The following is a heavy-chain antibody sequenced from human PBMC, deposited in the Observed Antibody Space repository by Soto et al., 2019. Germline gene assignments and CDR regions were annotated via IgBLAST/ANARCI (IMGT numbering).Heavy chain of an antibody. J-gene: IGHJ4*02. CDR2: INHSGST. D-gene: IGHD4-17*01. V-gene: IGHV4-34*01. Sequence: TLSLTCAVYGGSFSGYYWSWIRQPPGKGLEWIGEINHSGSTNYNPSLKSRVTISVDTSKNQFSLKLSSVTAADTAVYYCARGRGFLSTVTTYFDYWGQGTLVTVSS. CDR3: ARGRGFLSTVTTYFDY. CDR1: GGSFSGYY.